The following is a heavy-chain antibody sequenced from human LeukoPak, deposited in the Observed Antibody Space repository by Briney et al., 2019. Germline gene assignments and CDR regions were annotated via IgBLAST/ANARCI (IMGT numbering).Heavy chain of an antibody. J-gene: IGHJ4*02. CDR3: ANARVYGYGLNDYYFDY. CDR2: ISYDGSNK. D-gene: IGHD5-18*01. CDR1: GFTFSSYG. V-gene: IGHV3-30*18. Sequence: GGSLSLSFAVSGFTFSSYGMHWVRQAPGKGLEWVAVISYDGSNKYYADSVKGRFTISRDNSKNTLYLQVNSLRAEDTAVYYCANARVYGYGLNDYYFDYWGQGTLVTVSS.